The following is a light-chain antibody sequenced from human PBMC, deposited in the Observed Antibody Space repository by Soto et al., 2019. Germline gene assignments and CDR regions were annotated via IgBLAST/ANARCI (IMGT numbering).Light chain of an antibody. Sequence: QSALTQPASVSGSPGQSITISCTGTSRDVGGYNYVSWYQQHPGKAPKLMIYDVTNRPSGISNRFSGSKSGNTASLTISGLQAEDEADYYCSSYTPSRPLVFGGGTKVTVL. CDR1: SRDVGGYNY. V-gene: IGLV2-14*03. CDR2: DVT. J-gene: IGLJ2*01. CDR3: SSYTPSRPLV.